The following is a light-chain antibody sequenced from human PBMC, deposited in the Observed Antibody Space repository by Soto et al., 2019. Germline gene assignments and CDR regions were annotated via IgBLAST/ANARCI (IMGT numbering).Light chain of an antibody. CDR3: QQYNDWPTYT. CDR1: QSVSSN. CDR2: GAS. Sequence: IVMTRSPATLSVSTAKRATLSCRASQSVSSNLAWYQQKPGQAPRLLIFGASIRATGVPARFSAGGSGTEFTLTISSLQSEDFAIYYCQQYNDWPTYTFGQGTKVDIK. V-gene: IGKV3-15*01. J-gene: IGKJ2*01.